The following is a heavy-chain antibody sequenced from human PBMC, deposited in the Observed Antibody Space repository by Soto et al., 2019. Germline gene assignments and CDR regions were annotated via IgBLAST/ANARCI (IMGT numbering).Heavy chain of an antibody. V-gene: IGHV3-30-3*01. CDR2: ISYDGSNK. CDR1: GFTFSSYA. Sequence: GGSLRLSCAASGFTFSSYAMHWVRQAPGKGLEWVAVISYDGSNKYYADSVKGRFTISRDNSKNTLYLQMNSLRAEDTAVYYCARDSIYYYDSSVTYYFDYWGQGTLVTVSS. CDR3: ARDSIYYYDSSVTYYFDY. J-gene: IGHJ4*02. D-gene: IGHD3-22*01.